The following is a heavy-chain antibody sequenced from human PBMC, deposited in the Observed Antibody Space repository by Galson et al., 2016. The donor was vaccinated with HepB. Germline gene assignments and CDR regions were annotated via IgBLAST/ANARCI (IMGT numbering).Heavy chain of an antibody. V-gene: IGHV4-39*01. J-gene: IGHJ5*02. Sequence: SETLSLTCTVSGGSISSSSYSWGWIRQPPGKGLEWIGSIYHSGSTYYNPSLKSRVTITVDTSKNQFSLKLSSVTAADTAVYYCARLFAFQTLAVLPAAMPYNCVDPWGQGTLVTVSS. CDR2: IYHSGST. CDR3: ARLFAFQTLAVLPAAMPYNCVDP. CDR1: GGSISSSSYS. D-gene: IGHD2-2*01.